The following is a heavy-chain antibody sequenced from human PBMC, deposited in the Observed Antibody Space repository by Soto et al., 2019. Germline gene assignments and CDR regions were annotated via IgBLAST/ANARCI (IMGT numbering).Heavy chain of an antibody. CDR1: GYNFTSYW. J-gene: IGHJ1*01. Sequence: RGESLKISCQGSGYNFTSYWIGWVRQMPGKGLEWMGIIYPGDSDTRYSPSFRGQVTISADKSIGTAYLQWGSLKASDTAMYYCATQPITAPRAEYFQHWGQGTLVTVSS. D-gene: IGHD5-18*01. CDR3: ATQPITAPRAEYFQH. CDR2: IYPGDSDT. V-gene: IGHV5-51*01.